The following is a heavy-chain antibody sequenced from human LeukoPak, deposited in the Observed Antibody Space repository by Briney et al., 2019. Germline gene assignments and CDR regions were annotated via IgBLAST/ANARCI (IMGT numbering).Heavy chain of an antibody. V-gene: IGHV3-30*04. D-gene: IGHD3-9*01. CDR2: ISYDGSNK. CDR3: ANIAGYDILTGYSY. Sequence: GGSLRLSCAASGFTFSSYAMHWVRQAPGKGLERVAVISYDGSNKYYADSVKGRFTISRDNSKNTLYLQMNSLRAEDTAVYYCANIAGYDILTGYSYWGQGTLVTVSS. CDR1: GFTFSSYA. J-gene: IGHJ4*02.